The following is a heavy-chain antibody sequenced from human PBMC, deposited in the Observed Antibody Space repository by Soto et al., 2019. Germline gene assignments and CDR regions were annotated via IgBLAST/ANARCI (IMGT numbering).Heavy chain of an antibody. J-gene: IGHJ6*02. CDR3: ARDSRCCGMDV. Sequence: PSETLSLTCNVSGGSMRSYYWTWMRQSPGEGLEWLGNVFYSGNTNLNPSLRSRLSISVDTSKNKFSLMLNSVTAAYTAVYYCARDSRCCGMDVWGQGTTVTVSS. CDR2: VFYSGNT. CDR1: GGSMRSYY. V-gene: IGHV4-59*01.